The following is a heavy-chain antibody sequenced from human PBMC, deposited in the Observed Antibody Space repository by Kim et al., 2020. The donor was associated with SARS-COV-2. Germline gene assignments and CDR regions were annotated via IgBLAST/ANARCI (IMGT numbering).Heavy chain of an antibody. CDR3: ARDLADGSGNYYGMDV. Sequence: KFQGRVTITRDTSAGTAYMELSSLRSEDTAVYYCARDLADGSGNYYGMDVWGQGTTVTVSS. D-gene: IGHD3-10*01. J-gene: IGHJ6*02. V-gene: IGHV1-3*01.